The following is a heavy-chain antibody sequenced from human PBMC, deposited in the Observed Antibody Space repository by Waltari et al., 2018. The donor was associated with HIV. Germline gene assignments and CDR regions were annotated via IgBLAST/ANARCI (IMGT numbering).Heavy chain of an antibody. V-gene: IGHV1-2*02. Sequence: QVQLVQSGAAVKKPGASVKVSCKAAGYTFTGYYMHWVRQAPGQGLEWMGWINPNSGGTNYAQKFQGRVTMTRDTSISTAYMELSRLRSDDTAVYYCARDRLGYCSGGSCYSGIEVWGQETLVTVSS. CDR3: ARDRLGYCSGGSCYSGIEV. D-gene: IGHD2-15*01. J-gene: IGHJ4*02. CDR2: INPNSGGT. CDR1: GYTFTGYY.